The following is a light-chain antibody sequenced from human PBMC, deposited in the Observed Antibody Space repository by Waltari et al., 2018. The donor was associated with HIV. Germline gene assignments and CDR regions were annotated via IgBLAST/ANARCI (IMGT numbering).Light chain of an antibody. CDR2: EGS. V-gene: IGLV2-23*01. J-gene: IGLJ3*02. CDR1: SSDVGSYNI. CDR3: CSYAGTNWV. Sequence: QSALTQPASVSGSPGPSITIPCTGTSSDVGSYNIVSWYQQHQGKAPKLMIYEGSKRPSGVSNRFSGSKSGNTASLTISGLQAEDEADYYCCSYAGTNWVFGGGTKLTVL.